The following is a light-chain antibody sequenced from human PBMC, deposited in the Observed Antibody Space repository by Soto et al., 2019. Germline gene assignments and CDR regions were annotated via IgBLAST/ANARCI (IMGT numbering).Light chain of an antibody. V-gene: IGLV2-14*03. CDR2: DVS. Sequence: QSALTQPDSVSGSPGQSITISCTGTSSDVGGYNYVSWYQQYPGKAPKLMIYDVSNRPSGVYHRFSGSKSGNTASLTISGLQAEDEADYYCSSYTSSSTWVFGGGTKLTVL. CDR1: SSDVGGYNY. CDR3: SSYTSSSTWV. J-gene: IGLJ2*01.